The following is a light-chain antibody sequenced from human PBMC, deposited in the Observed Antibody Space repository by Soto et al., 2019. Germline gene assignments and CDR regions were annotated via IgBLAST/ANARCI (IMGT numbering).Light chain of an antibody. J-gene: IGKJ2*01. CDR2: GAS. CDR1: QSVGSN. V-gene: IGKV3-15*01. Sequence: EIVMTQSPATLSVSPGERATVSCRASQSVGSNLAWYQQKPGQAPRLLIYGASTRATGIPARFTGSGSGTEFTLTISSLQSEDFALYDCQHYNNWPQYTFGQGTNLDIK. CDR3: QHYNNWPQYT.